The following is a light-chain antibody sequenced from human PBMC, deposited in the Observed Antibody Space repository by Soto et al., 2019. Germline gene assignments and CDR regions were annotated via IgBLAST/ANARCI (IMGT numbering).Light chain of an antibody. CDR1: QSVSKY. CDR2: NAS. CDR3: QQRHNWPRT. J-gene: IGKJ1*01. V-gene: IGKV3-11*01. Sequence: ETLLTQSPATLSLSPGERATLSCRASQSVSKYLAWYQQKPGQAPRLLIYNASNRATGIPVRFSGSGSGTDFTLTISTLEAEDSAVYYCQQRHNWPRTFGQGTKVDIK.